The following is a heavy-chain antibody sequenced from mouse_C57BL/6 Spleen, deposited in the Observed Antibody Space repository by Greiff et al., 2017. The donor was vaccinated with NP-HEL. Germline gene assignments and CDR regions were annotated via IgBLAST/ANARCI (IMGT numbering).Heavy chain of an antibody. CDR2: IDPEDGET. V-gene: IGHV14-2*01. Sequence: VQLQQSGAELVKPGASVKLSCTASGFNIKDYYMHWVKQRTEQGLEWIGRIDPEDGETKYAPKFKGKATITADTSSTTAYLQLSSLTSEDTAVYYCARREDDYEDFDYWGQGTTLTVSS. J-gene: IGHJ2*01. D-gene: IGHD2-4*01. CDR1: GFNIKDYY. CDR3: ARREDDYEDFDY.